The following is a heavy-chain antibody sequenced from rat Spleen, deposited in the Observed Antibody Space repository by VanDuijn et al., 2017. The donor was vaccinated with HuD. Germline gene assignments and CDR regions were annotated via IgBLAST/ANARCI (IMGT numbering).Heavy chain of an antibody. CDR3: TTRAPE. D-gene: IGHD1-11*01. V-gene: IGHV5-20*01. CDR1: GFTFSNYD. Sequence: VQLVESGGGLVQPGRSMKLSCAASGFTFSNYDIAWVRQAPTKGLEWVASISYDGSSTYYRDSVKGRFTISRDNAKSTLYLQMDSLRSEDTATYYCTTRAPEWGQGVMVTVSS. J-gene: IGHJ2*01. CDR2: ISYDGSST.